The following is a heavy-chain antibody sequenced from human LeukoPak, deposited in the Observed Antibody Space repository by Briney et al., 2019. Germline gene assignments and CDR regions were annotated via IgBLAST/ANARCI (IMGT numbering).Heavy chain of an antibody. CDR3: AKEYSYCSASYYPNQRSYYYYYYYMDV. CDR1: GFSFSVYW. J-gene: IGHJ6*03. CDR2: IKTDGSIT. Sequence: GSLRLSCAASGFSFSVYWMHWVRQAPGKGPVWVSRIKTDGSITDYADSVKGRFTISRDNSKNTLYLQMNSLRAEDTAVYYCAKEYSYCSASYYPNQRSYYYYYYYMDVWGKGTTVTISS. D-gene: IGHD1-26*01. V-gene: IGHV3-74*01.